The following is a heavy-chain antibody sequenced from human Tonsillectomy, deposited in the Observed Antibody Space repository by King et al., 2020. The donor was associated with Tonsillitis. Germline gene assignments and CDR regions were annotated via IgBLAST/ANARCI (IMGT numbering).Heavy chain of an antibody. CDR3: VKDQGGIVGAIRGNFAN. CDR1: GFTFNNYA. CDR2: ISGSGAKT. D-gene: IGHD1-26*01. Sequence: VQLVESGGRLVQPGGSLRLSCEASGFTFNNYAMSWVRQAPGTGLEWVSAISGSGAKTQYADAVKGRFTISRDNSKNTLYLEMNSLRGEDTAVYYCVKDQGGIVGAIRGNFANWGQGSLVTVSS. J-gene: IGHJ4*02. V-gene: IGHV3-23*04.